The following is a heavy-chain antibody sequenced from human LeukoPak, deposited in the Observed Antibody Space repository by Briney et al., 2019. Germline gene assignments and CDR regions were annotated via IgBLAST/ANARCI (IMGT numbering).Heavy chain of an antibody. Sequence: SETLSLTCAVYGGSFSGYYWSWIRQPPGKGLEWIGEINHSGSTNYNPSLKSRVTISVDTSKNQFSLKLSSVTAADTAVYYCARVGYIAAAEDAFDIWGQGTMVTVSS. V-gene: IGHV4-34*01. CDR3: ARVGYIAAAEDAFDI. J-gene: IGHJ3*02. CDR2: INHSGST. D-gene: IGHD6-13*01. CDR1: GGSFSGYY.